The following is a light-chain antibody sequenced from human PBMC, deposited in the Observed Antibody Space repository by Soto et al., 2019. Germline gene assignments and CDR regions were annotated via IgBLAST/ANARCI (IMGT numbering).Light chain of an antibody. CDR3: SSYTSSATLV. V-gene: IGLV2-14*01. CDR2: EVS. Sequence: QSALTQPASVSGSPGQSITISCSGGTSDIGTYNYVSWYQHHPGKVPTVMIYEVSNRPSGVSNRFSGSKSGNTASLTISGLQAEDEADYYCSSYTSSATLVFGGGTKVTVL. J-gene: IGLJ3*02. CDR1: TSDIGTYNY.